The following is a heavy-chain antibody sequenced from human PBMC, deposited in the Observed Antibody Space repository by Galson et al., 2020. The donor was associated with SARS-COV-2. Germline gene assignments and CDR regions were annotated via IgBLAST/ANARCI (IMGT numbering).Heavy chain of an antibody. Sequence: GESLKISCAASGFTFTNYEMSWVRQAPGKGLEWVSTISDHGSASQYADSVKGRFTIPRDNSENTVYPQMTSLRADDTAVYYCAQDPWSVQVRGEGYGHWGQGTLVSV. CDR1: GFTFTNYE. J-gene: IGHJ4*02. CDR3: AQDPWSVQVRGEGYGH. CDR2: ISDHGSAS. D-gene: IGHD3-3*01. V-gene: IGHV3-23*01.